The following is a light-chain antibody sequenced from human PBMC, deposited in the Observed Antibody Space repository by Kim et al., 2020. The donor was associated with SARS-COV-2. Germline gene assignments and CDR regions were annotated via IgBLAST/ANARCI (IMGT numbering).Light chain of an antibody. V-gene: IGLV1-47*01. Sequence: GQGVTISCSGSSSNIGSNYVYCYQQLPGTAPKLLLYRNNQRPSGVPDRFSGSKSGTSASLAISGLRSEDEADYYCAAWDDSLSGPVFGGGTKLTVL. CDR1: SSNIGSNY. CDR2: RNN. CDR3: AAWDDSLSGPV. J-gene: IGLJ3*02.